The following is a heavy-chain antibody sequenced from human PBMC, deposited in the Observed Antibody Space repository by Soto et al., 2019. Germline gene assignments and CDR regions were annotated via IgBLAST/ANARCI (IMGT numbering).Heavy chain of an antibody. CDR2: TMPMFGTT. D-gene: IGHD3-22*01. CDR3: TRCGIRYHSIGYYLGIDGMDV. Sequence: QVQLVQSGAEVKKPESSVRVSCKASGGTFNSYAITWVRQAPGQGLEWMGGTMPMFGTTNYAEKFQGRVTITAEESTNTAYMERSSLRSEDTAVYYCTRCGIRYHSIGYYLGIDGMDVWGQGTTVIVSS. J-gene: IGHJ6*02. V-gene: IGHV1-69*12. CDR1: GGTFNSYA.